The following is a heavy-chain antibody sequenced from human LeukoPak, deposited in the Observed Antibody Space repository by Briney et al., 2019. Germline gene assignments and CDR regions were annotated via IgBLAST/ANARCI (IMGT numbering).Heavy chain of an antibody. Sequence: ASVKVSCKGSGYTFTGYYVHWVRQAPGQGLEWMGWINPNSGGTSCAQTFQGRVTMTSDTSISTAYMELSGLKSDDTAVYYCVRGVAQGSGDWGQGTLVAVSS. CDR1: GYTFTGYY. D-gene: IGHD3-10*01. J-gene: IGHJ1*01. CDR3: VRGVAQGSGD. CDR2: INPNSGGT. V-gene: IGHV1-2*02.